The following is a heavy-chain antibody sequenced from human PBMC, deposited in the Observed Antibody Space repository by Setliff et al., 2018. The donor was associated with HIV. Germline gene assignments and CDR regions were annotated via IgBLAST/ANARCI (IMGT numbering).Heavy chain of an antibody. CDR1: GYTFTTSG. J-gene: IGHJ6*03. D-gene: IGHD3-16*02. V-gene: IGHV1-8*02. CDR2: MNPNSGNT. Sequence: ASVKVSCKTSGYTFTTSGINWVRQATGQGLEWMGWMNPNSGNTGYTQEFQGRVTMTRNTSISTAYMELSSLRSEDTAVYYCARGIKLVGGVIVGSMDVWGKGTTVTVSS. CDR3: ARGIKLVGGVIVGSMDV.